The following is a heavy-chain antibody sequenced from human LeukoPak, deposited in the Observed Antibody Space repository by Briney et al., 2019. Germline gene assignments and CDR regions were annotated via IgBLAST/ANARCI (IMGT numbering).Heavy chain of an antibody. CDR3: ARGLDYYYGMDV. Sequence: ASVKVSCKASGYTFTGYYMHWVRKAPGQGLEWMGRINPNSGGTNYAQKFQGRVTMTRDTSISTAYMELSRLRSDDTAVYYCARGLDYYYGMDVWGQGTTVTVSS. CDR1: GYTFTGYY. D-gene: IGHD5-12*01. CDR2: INPNSGGT. V-gene: IGHV1-2*06. J-gene: IGHJ6*02.